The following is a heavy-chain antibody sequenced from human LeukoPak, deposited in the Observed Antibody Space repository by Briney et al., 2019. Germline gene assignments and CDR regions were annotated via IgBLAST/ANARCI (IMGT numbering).Heavy chain of an antibody. J-gene: IGHJ3*02. Sequence: PSETLSLTCTVSGGSFSSSSYYWGWIRQPPGKGLEWIRSIYYSGSTYYNPSLKSRVTISVDTSKNQFSLKLSSVTAADTAVYYCARYCSSTSCYAGPYDAFDIWGQGTMVTVSS. D-gene: IGHD2-2*01. V-gene: IGHV4-39*01. CDR3: ARYCSSTSCYAGPYDAFDI. CDR1: GGSFSSSSYY. CDR2: IYYSGST.